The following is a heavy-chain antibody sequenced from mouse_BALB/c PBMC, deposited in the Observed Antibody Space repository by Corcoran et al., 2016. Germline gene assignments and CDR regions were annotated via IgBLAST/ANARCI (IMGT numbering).Heavy chain of an antibody. D-gene: IGHD1-1*01. J-gene: IGHJ2*01. Sequence: QLQPTGPELVTPGSSVKISCKASGYSFTDYILLWVKQSHGKSLEWIGNINPYYGSTSYNLKFKGKATLTVNKSSSTAYMQLNSLTSEDSAVYYCARDYGSSDGDYWGQGTTLTVSS. CDR2: INPYYGST. V-gene: IGHV1-39*01. CDR3: ARDYGSSDGDY. CDR1: GYSFTDYI.